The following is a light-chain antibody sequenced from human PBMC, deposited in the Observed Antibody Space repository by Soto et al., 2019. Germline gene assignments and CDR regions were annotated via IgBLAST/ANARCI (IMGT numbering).Light chain of an antibody. CDR2: DVS. CDR1: SSDVGGYNY. CDR3: CSFAGSDTDV. J-gene: IGLJ2*01. V-gene: IGLV2-11*01. Sequence: QSALTQPRSVSGSPGQSVTISCTGTSSDVGGYNYVSWYQQHPGKAPKVMIYDVSKRPSWVPDRFSGSKSGNTASLTISGIQAEDEADYYCCSFAGSDTDVFGGGTKVTVL.